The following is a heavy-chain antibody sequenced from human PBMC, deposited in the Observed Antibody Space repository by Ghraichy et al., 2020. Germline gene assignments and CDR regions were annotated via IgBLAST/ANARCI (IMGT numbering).Heavy chain of an antibody. D-gene: IGHD3-10*01. CDR1: GFTFSSYA. CDR3: AKDGGYSGSYPYYFDY. Sequence: GGSLRLSCAASGFTFSSYAMSWVRQAPGKGLEWVSAISGSGGSTYYADSVKGRFTISRDNSKNTLYLQMNSLRAEDTAVYYCAKDGGYSGSYPYYFDYWGQGTLVTVSS. J-gene: IGHJ4*02. V-gene: IGHV3-23*01. CDR2: ISGSGGST.